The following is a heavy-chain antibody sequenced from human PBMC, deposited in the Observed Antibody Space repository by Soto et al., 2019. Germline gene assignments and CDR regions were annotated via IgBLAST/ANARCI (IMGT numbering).Heavy chain of an antibody. CDR1: GFTFSSYS. CDR3: ARAGGGSRTYYYYYGMDV. D-gene: IGHD2-15*01. CDR2: ISSSSSTI. J-gene: IGHJ6*02. Sequence: EVQLVESGGGLVQPGGSLRLSCAASGFTFSSYSMNWVRQAPGKGLEWVSYISSSSSTIYYADSVKGRFTISRDNAKNSLYLQMNSLRDEDTAVYYCARAGGGSRTYYYYYGMDVWGQGTTVTVSS. V-gene: IGHV3-48*02.